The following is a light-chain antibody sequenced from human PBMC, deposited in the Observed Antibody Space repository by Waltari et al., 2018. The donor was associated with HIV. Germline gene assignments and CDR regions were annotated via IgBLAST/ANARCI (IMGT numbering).Light chain of an antibody. V-gene: IGKV2-28*01. J-gene: IGKJ3*01. Sequence: DIVMTQSPLSLSVTPGQPASISCRSSQSLLHSNGYNYLDWYLQKPGQYQQLLIYLGSNRASGVPDRFSGSGSGTDFTLKISRVEAEDVGVYYCMQARQTLVTVGPGTKVDIK. CDR1: QSLLHSNGYNY. CDR3: MQARQTLVT. CDR2: LGS.